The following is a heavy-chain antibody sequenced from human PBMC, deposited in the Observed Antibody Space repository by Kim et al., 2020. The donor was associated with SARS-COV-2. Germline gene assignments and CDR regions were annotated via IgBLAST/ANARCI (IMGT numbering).Heavy chain of an antibody. J-gene: IGHJ6*02. CDR1: GGSISSYY. D-gene: IGHD4-4*01. Sequence: SETLSLTCTVSGGSISSYYWSWIRQPPGKGLEWIGYIYYSGSTNYNPSLKSRVTISVDTSKNQFSLKLSSVTGAHTAVYYCARGFSTVTTNYYYGMDVWGQGTTVTVSS. CDR3: ARGFSTVTTNYYYGMDV. CDR2: IYYSGST. V-gene: IGHV4-59*01.